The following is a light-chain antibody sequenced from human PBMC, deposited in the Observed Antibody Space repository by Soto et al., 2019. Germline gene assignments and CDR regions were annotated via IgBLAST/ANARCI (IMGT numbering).Light chain of an antibody. Sequence: EIVMTQSPATLSVSPGERATLSCRAGQSVGSNLAWYQQKPGQAPRLLIYGASSRATGIPARFSGSGSGTEVTLTISSLQSEDSAVYYCQHYNNRPLTFGGGAKVEIK. V-gene: IGKV3-15*01. CDR2: GAS. CDR1: QSVGSN. J-gene: IGKJ4*01. CDR3: QHYNNRPLT.